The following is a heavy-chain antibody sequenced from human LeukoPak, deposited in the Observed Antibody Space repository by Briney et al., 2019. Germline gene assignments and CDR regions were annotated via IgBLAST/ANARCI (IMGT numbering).Heavy chain of an antibody. D-gene: IGHD6-19*01. Sequence: PGEPLKISCKASGYSFTNYWIGWVRQMPGKGLEWMGFIYPGDSDSRYSPSFQGQVTISADKFISTAYLQWSSLKASDTAMYYCARLIAVAGHNWFDPWGQGTLVTVSS. CDR2: IYPGDSDS. V-gene: IGHV5-51*01. J-gene: IGHJ5*02. CDR1: GYSFTNYW. CDR3: ARLIAVAGHNWFDP.